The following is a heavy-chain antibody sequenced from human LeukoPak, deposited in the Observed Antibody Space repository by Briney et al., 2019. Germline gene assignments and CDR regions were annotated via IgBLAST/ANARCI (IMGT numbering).Heavy chain of an antibody. Sequence: GGSLRLSCAASGFTFSSYAMSWVRQAPGKGLEWVPAISGSGGSTYYADSVKGRFTISRDNSKNTLYLQMNSLRAEDTAVYYCAKDGQSGYSYGGGQGTLVTVSS. CDR1: GFTFSSYA. V-gene: IGHV3-23*01. CDR2: ISGSGGST. D-gene: IGHD5-18*01. J-gene: IGHJ4*02. CDR3: AKDGQSGYSYG.